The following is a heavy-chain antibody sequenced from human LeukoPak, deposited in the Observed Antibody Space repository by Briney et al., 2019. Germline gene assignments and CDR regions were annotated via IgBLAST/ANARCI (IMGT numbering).Heavy chain of an antibody. CDR3: ATVPYSSSSGAFDY. V-gene: IGHV1-24*01. CDR2: FDPEDAET. Sequence: ASVKVSCKVSGYTLTELSMHWVRQAPGKGLEWMGGFDPEDAETIYAQKFQGRVTMTEDTSTDTAYMELSSLRSEDTAVYYCATVPYSSSSGAFDYWSQGTLVTVSS. J-gene: IGHJ4*02. CDR1: GYTLTELS. D-gene: IGHD6-6*01.